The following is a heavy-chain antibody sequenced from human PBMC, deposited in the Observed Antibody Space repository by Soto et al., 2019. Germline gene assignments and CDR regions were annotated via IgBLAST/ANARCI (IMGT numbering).Heavy chain of an antibody. Sequence: GASVKVSCKASGGTFSSYTISWVRQAPGQGLEWMGRIIPILGIANYAQKFQGRVTITADKSTSTAYMELSSLRSEDTAMYYCAKGDYKYYYYYMDVWGKGTKVTVSS. CDR3: AKGDYKYYYYYMDV. D-gene: IGHD4-17*01. CDR1: GGTFSSYT. V-gene: IGHV1-69*02. J-gene: IGHJ6*03. CDR2: IIPILGIA.